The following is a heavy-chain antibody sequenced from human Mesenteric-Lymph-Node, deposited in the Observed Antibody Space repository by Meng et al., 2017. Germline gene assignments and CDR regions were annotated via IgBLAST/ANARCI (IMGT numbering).Heavy chain of an antibody. J-gene: IGHJ5*02. CDR2: IYSGGGA. D-gene: IGHD3-22*01. CDR3: ARGHYDQFCFDP. V-gene: IGHV3-53*02. Sequence: HLVGTGVGMIQPAGSLTRSCTASDFSVCTNYMSWARQAPGKVLEWVSVIYSGGGAHYADSVKGRFTMSRDNYNNAVYLQMDSLTVEDTGVYYCARGHYDQFCFDPWGQGTLVTVSS. CDR1: DFSVCTNY.